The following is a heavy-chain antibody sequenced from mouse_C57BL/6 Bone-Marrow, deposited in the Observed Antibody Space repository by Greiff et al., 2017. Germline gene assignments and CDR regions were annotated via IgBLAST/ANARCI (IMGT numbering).Heavy chain of an antibody. Sequence: EVLLVESGGGLVKPGASLKLSCAASGFSFSDYGMHWVRQAPEKGLEWVAYISSGSSTIYYAHTVKGRFTISRDNAKITLFMQMTSLRSEDTAMYYCARSHAYWGQGNLVTGSA. CDR3: ARSHAY. J-gene: IGHJ3*01. CDR1: GFSFSDYG. CDR2: ISSGSSTI. V-gene: IGHV5-17*01.